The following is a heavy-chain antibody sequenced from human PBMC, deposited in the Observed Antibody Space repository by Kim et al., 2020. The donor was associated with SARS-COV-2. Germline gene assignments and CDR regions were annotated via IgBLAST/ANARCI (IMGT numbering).Heavy chain of an antibody. Sequence: GGSLRLSCAASGFTFSSYVMSWVRQAPGKGLEWVSIITVSGDSTYYADSVKGRFTISRDNSKNTLYLQMNSLRAEDTAIYYCAKDLGVRMYVFDDWGQGT. D-gene: IGHD1-26*01. J-gene: IGHJ4*02. V-gene: IGHV3-23*01. CDR1: GFTFSSYV. CDR2: ITVSGDST. CDR3: AKDLGVRMYVFDD.